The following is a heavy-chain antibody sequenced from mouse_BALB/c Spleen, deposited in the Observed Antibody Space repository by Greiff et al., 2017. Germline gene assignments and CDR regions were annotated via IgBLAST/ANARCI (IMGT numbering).Heavy chain of an antibody. CDR2: ILPGSGST. CDR1: GCTFSSYW. D-gene: IGHD2-9*01. CDR3: ALSFYGYDKVYFDY. Sequence: QVQLQQSGAELMKPGASVKISCKATGCTFSSYWIEWVKQRPGHGLEWIGEILPGSGSTNYNEKFKGKATFTADTSSNTAYMQLSSLTSEDSAVYYCALSFYGYDKVYFDYWGQGTTLTVSS. J-gene: IGHJ2*01. V-gene: IGHV1-9*01.